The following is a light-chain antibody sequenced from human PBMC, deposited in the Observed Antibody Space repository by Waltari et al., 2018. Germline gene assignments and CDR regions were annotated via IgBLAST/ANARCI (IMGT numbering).Light chain of an antibody. CDR1: QSVSRA. V-gene: IGKV3-20*01. Sequence: EIVLTQSPGTLSLSLGERATVSCRASQSVSRALPWYQQKPVQAPRLLIYGASTRATGIPDRFSGSGSGTDFSLTISRLEPDDFAVYYCQHYLRLPVTFGQGTTVEI. CDR2: GAS. J-gene: IGKJ1*01. CDR3: QHYLRLPVT.